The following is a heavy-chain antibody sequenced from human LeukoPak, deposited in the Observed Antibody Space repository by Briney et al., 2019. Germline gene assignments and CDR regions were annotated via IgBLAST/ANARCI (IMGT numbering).Heavy chain of an antibody. J-gene: IGHJ4*02. D-gene: IGHD6-25*01. CDR1: GESFSGYY. CDR3: ASGLGAARSYFEY. Sequence: PSETLSLTCAVYGESFSGYYWSWIRQPPGKGLEWIGEINHSGSTNYNPSLKSRVTIPVDTSKNQFSLKLNSVTAADTAVYYCASGLGAARSYFEYWGQGTLVTVSS. CDR2: INHSGST. V-gene: IGHV4-34*01.